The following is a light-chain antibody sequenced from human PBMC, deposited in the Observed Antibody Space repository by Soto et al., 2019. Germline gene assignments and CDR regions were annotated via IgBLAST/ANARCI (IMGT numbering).Light chain of an antibody. CDR2: DVS. CDR3: SSHTSSSTPYV. V-gene: IGLV2-14*02. CDR1: SSDVGSYNL. Sequence: QSALTQPASVSGSPGQSITISCTGTSSDVGSYNLVSWYQQYPGKAPKLIIYDVSSRLSGVSNRFSGSKSGNRASLTTSGLQAEDEADYCCSSHTSSSTPYVFGTGAKLTVL. J-gene: IGLJ1*01.